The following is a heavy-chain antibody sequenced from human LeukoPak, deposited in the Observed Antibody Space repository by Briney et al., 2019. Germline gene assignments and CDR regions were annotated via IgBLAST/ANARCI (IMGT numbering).Heavy chain of an antibody. J-gene: IGHJ4*02. Sequence: SETLSLTCAVSGGSISSLNLWSWLRQPPGKGLEWVGEMYLDGRTNFHPSVRGRVAIFIDKPKNQLSLQLTSVTAADTAVYYCAGLEGRYSTDWFYFFDYWGQGALVTVSS. CDR2: MYLDGRT. CDR1: GGSISSLNL. CDR3: AGLEGRYSTDWFYFFDY. D-gene: IGHD6-19*01. V-gene: IGHV4-4*02.